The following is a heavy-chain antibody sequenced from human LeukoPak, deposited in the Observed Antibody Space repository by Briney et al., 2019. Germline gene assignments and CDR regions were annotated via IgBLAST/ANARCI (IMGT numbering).Heavy chain of an antibody. V-gene: IGHV4-34*01. D-gene: IGHD5-12*01. J-gene: IGHJ5*02. Sequence: PSETLSLTCGVFGGSFSGSYWSWIRQPPGKGLEWIGEISHSGSISYNSSIKSRVTISVDTSKNQFSLKLYSVTAADTAVYYCARGSVATARDWFDPWGQGTLVTVSS. CDR2: ISHSGSI. CDR1: GGSFSGSY. CDR3: ARGSVATARDWFDP.